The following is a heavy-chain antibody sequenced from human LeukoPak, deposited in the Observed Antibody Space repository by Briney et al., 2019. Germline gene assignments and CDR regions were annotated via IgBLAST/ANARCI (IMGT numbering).Heavy chain of an antibody. CDR2: MYTSGST. V-gene: IGHV4-4*07. Sequence: PSETLSLTCTVSGASISTYYWSWIRQPAGKGLEWIGRMYTSGSTNYNPSLKSRVTMSVDTSKNQLSLKLSSVTAADTAVYFCARDNGGDYWYSDIWGSGTLVTVSS. CDR1: GASISTYY. J-gene: IGHJ2*01. D-gene: IGHD2-21*01. CDR3: ARDNGGDYWYSDI.